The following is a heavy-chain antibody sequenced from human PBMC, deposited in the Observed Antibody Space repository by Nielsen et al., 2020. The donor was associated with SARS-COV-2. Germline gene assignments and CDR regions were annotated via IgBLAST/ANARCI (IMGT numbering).Heavy chain of an antibody. CDR1: GGTFSSYA. J-gene: IGHJ6*02. CDR2: IIPILGIA. V-gene: IGHV1-69*04. Sequence: SVKVSCKASGGTFSSYAISWVRQAPGQGLEWMGRIIPILGIANYAQKFQGRVTITADKSTSTAYMELSSLRSEDTAVYYCASMGQLEPYYYYYGMDVWGQGTTVTVSS. CDR3: ASMGQLEPYYYYYGMDV. D-gene: IGHD6-13*01.